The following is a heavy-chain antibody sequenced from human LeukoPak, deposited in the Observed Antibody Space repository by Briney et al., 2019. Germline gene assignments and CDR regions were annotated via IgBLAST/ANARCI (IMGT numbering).Heavy chain of an antibody. CDR2: ISWNSGSI. Sequence: GRSLRLSCAASGFTFDDYAMHWVRQAPGKGLEWVSGISWNSGSIGYADSVKGRFTISRDNAKNSLYLQMNSLRAEDTALYYCAKAQKLRGYYYYYYYMDVWGKGTTVTVSS. CDR1: GFTFDDYA. V-gene: IGHV3-9*01. J-gene: IGHJ6*03. CDR3: AKAQKLRGYYYYYYYMDV.